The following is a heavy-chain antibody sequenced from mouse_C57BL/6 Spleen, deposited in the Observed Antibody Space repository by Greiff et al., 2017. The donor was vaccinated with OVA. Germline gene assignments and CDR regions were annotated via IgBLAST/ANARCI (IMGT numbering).Heavy chain of an antibody. Sequence: QVQLQQPGAELVRPGTSVKLSCKASGYTFTSYWMHWVKQRPGQGLEWIGVIDPSDSYTNYNQKFKGKATLTVDTSSSTAYMQLSSLTSEDSAVYYCARDGSSYGFAYWGQGTLVTVSA. CDR1: GYTFTSYW. CDR3: ARDGSSYGFAY. CDR2: IDPSDSYT. V-gene: IGHV1-59*01. J-gene: IGHJ3*01. D-gene: IGHD1-1*01.